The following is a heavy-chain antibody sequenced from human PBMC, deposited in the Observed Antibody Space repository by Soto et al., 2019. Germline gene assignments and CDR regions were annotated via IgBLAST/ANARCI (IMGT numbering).Heavy chain of an antibody. Sequence: GGSLRLSCAAYRFFCSDYWMSWVRQAPGKGPEWVANIKFDGSEKQYVDSVRGRFTISRDNSRNSLFLQMNSLRAGDTAVYYWVKDGGDAFDIWGQGTIVSGS. V-gene: IGHV3-7*03. J-gene: IGHJ3*02. CDR3: VKDGGDAFDI. CDR1: RFFCSDYW. D-gene: IGHD2-15*01. CDR2: IKFDGSEK.